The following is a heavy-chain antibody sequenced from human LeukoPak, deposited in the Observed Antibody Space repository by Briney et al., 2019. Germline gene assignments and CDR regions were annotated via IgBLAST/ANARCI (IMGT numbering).Heavy chain of an antibody. CDR2: IRQDGSEI. CDR1: GFTFTDFW. V-gene: IGHV3-7*05. Sequence: GGSLRLSCAASGFTFTDFWMSWVRQAPGKGLEWVANIRQDGSEIKSVDSVKGRFTISRDNAKNSLYLQMNSLRAEDTAVYYCVRGGATFENWGQGTLVTVSS. D-gene: IGHD1-26*01. J-gene: IGHJ4*02. CDR3: VRGGATFEN.